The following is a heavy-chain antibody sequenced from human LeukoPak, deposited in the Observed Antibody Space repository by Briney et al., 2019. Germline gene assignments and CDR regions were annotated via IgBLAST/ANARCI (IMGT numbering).Heavy chain of an antibody. CDR1: GFTFSSYS. V-gene: IGHV3-21*04. Sequence: PGGSLRLSCAASGFTFSSYSMNWVRQAPGKGLEWVSSISSSSSYIYYADSVKGRFTISRDNAKNSLYLQMNSLRAEDTALYYCAKDISIAVAGPNDYWGQGTLVTVSS. CDR3: AKDISIAVAGPNDY. J-gene: IGHJ4*02. CDR2: ISSSSSYI. D-gene: IGHD6-19*01.